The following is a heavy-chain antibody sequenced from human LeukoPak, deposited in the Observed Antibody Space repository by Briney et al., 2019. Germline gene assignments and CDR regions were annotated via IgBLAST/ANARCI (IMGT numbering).Heavy chain of an antibody. Sequence: GSLRLSCAASGFPSSSYHMHLVPQAPGKGLEWVSAIGIAGDTYYPDSVKGRFTISRENAKNSMYLQMNSLKDGDTAVYYCIRGGIQVSGIDAFDIWGQGTMVTVSS. J-gene: IGHJ3*02. D-gene: IGHD5/OR15-5a*01. CDR1: GFPSSSYH. V-gene: IGHV3-13*01. CDR2: IGIAGDT. CDR3: IRGGIQVSGIDAFDI.